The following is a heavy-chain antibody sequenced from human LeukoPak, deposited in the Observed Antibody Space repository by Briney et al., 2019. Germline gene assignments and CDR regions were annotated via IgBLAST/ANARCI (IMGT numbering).Heavy chain of an antibody. CDR3: SMVRGLIPFDY. CDR2: ISGSGGST. CDR1: GFTFSSYG. D-gene: IGHD3-10*01. V-gene: IGHV3-23*01. J-gene: IGHJ4*02. Sequence: AGGTLRLSCAASGFTFSSYGMSWVRQAPGKGLEWVSAISGSGGSTYYADSVKGRFTISRDNSKNTLYLQMNSLRAEDTAVYYCSMVRGLIPFDYWGQGTLVTVSS.